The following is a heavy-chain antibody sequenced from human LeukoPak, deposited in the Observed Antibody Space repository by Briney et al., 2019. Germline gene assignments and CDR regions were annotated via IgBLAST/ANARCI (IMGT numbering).Heavy chain of an antibody. CDR3: AGRLVAAAGYYFDY. J-gene: IGHJ4*02. CDR2: RDDSGST. Sequence: SETLSLTCTVSGGSISSSSSYWGWIRQPPGKGLEWIGNRDDSGSTYYNPSLKSRVTISVYTSKNQFSLKLSSVTAADTDMCYCAGRLVAAAGYYFDYWGQGTLVTVSS. D-gene: IGHD6-13*01. CDR1: GGSISSSSSY. V-gene: IGHV4-39*01.